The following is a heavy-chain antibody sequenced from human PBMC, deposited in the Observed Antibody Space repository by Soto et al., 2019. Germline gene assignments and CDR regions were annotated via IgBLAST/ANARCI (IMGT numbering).Heavy chain of an antibody. D-gene: IGHD2-2*01. CDR1: GGTFSSYA. J-gene: IGHJ6*02. V-gene: IGHV1-69*06. CDR2: IIPIFGTA. CDR3: ARSGDCSSTSCYTGYYYYYGMDV. Sequence: SVKVSCKXSGGTFSSYAISWVRQAPGQGLEWMGGIIPIFGTANYAQKFQGRVTITADKSTSTAYMELSSLRSEDTAVYYCARSGDCSSTSCYTGYYYYYGMDVWGQGTTVTVSS.